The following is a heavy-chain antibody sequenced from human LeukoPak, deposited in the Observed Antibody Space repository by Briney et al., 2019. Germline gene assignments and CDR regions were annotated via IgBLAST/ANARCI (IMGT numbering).Heavy chain of an antibody. CDR2: IKQDGSER. CDR1: GFTFSSYW. Sequence: GRSLKLSCAASGFTFSSYWMNWVRQGPGKGLERVANIKQDGSERYYVDSVKCRFTISRDNAKKLLSLQMNSLRGDDTAVYYCARGWQGMWLFDQWGQGTLVTVAS. D-gene: IGHD3-22*01. V-gene: IGHV3-7*05. J-gene: IGHJ4*02. CDR3: ARGWQGMWLFDQ.